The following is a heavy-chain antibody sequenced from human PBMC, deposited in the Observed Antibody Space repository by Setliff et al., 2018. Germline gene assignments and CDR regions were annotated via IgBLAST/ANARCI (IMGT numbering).Heavy chain of an antibody. V-gene: IGHV4-34*01. CDR3: ARGKERITMIVVVTSGAFDI. D-gene: IGHD3-22*01. Sequence: SETLSLTCAVYGGSFSGYYWSWIRQPPGKGLEWIGEINHSGSTNYNPSLKSRVTISVDTSKNQFSLKPSSVTAADTAVYYCARGKERITMIVVVTSGAFDIWGQGTMVTVSS. CDR1: GGSFSGYY. CDR2: INHSGST. J-gene: IGHJ3*02.